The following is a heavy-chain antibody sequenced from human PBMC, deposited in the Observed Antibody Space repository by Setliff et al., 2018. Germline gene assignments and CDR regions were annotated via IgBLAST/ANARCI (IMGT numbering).Heavy chain of an antibody. Sequence: GGSLRLSCAASGFTFSNYEMNWVRQAPGKGLEWVSYISYSGSTDYADSVKGRFTISRDNSKNTLYLQMNSLRAEDTAVYYCARSESCGATNCSPFDYWGQGTLVTVSS. CDR1: GFTFSNYE. V-gene: IGHV3-48*03. CDR2: ISYSGST. D-gene: IGHD2-2*01. J-gene: IGHJ4*02. CDR3: ARSESCGATNCSPFDY.